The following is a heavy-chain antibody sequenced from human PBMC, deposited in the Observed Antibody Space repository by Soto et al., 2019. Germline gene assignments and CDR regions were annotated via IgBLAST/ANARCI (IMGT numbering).Heavy chain of an antibody. CDR2: ISYDGSNK. CDR1: GFTFSSYG. D-gene: IGHD2-2*01. Sequence: QVQLVESGGGVVQPGRSLRLSCAASGFTFSSYGMHWVRQAPGKGLEWVAVISYDGSNKYYADSVKGRFTISRDNSKNTLYLQMNSLRAEDTAVYYCAKEGYCISTSCYAAYYYYGMDVWGQGTTVTVSS. J-gene: IGHJ6*02. CDR3: AKEGYCISTSCYAAYYYYGMDV. V-gene: IGHV3-30*18.